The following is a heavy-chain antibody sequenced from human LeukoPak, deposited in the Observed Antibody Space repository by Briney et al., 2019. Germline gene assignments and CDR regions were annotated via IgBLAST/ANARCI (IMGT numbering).Heavy chain of an antibody. CDR3: ARPTVAARHENWFDP. Sequence: PSETLSLTCAVYGGSFSGYYWNWIRQPAGKGLEWIGRIYTSGNTNYNPSLKSRVTISVDTSKNQFSLKLSSVTAADTAVYYCARPTVAARHENWFDPWGQGTLVTVSS. J-gene: IGHJ5*02. CDR1: GGSFSGYY. CDR2: IYTSGNT. D-gene: IGHD6-6*01. V-gene: IGHV4-59*10.